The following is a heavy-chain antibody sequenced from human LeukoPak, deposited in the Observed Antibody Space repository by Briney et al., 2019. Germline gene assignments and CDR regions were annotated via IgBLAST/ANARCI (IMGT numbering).Heavy chain of an antibody. V-gene: IGHV3-33*01. CDR1: GFTFSSYG. CDR3: ASLPSYSGRYLDY. J-gene: IGHJ4*02. D-gene: IGHD1-26*01. Sequence: GGSLRLSCAASGFTFSSYGMHWVRQAPGKGLEWVAVIWYDGSNKYYADSVNGRFTISRDNSKNTLYLQMNSLRAEDTAVYYCASLPSYSGRYLDYWGQGTLVTDSS. CDR2: IWYDGSNK.